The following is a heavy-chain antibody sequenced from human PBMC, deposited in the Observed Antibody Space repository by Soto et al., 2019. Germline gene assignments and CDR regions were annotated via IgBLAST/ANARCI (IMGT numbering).Heavy chain of an antibody. D-gene: IGHD3-22*01. CDR3: AREGDSRIVDY. V-gene: IGHV4-30-4*01. CDR2: IYYSGST. CDR1: GGSISSGDYY. Sequence: SETLSLTCTVSGGSISSGDYYWSWIRQPPGKGLEWIGYIYYSGSTYYNPSLKSRVTISVDTSKNQFSLKLSSVTAADTAVYYCAREGDSRIVDYWGQGTLVTVSS. J-gene: IGHJ4*02.